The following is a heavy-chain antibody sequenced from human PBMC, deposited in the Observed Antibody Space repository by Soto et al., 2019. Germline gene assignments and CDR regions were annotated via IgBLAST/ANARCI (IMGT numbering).Heavy chain of an antibody. CDR2: IYWDDDK. CDR3: AQRLRDYCLGRERANYFDP. J-gene: IGHJ5*02. CDR1: GFSLSTTGVG. Sequence: QITLKESGPTLVRPTQTLTLTCTFSGFSLSTTGVGVGWIRQPPGKALEWLALIYWDDDKRYSPSLKSRLTITKDNSKNAGILTMTNMDPVDTATYYCAQRLRDYCLGRERANYFDPWGHGTLVTVSS. D-gene: IGHD3-16*01. V-gene: IGHV2-5*02.